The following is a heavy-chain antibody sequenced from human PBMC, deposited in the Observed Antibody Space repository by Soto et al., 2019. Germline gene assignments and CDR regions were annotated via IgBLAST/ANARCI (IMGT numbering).Heavy chain of an antibody. CDR1: AASISNSRDY. CDR2: IYYSGST. V-gene: IGHV4-39*01. CDR3: ARHSRGFYRNQLDS. Sequence: PSETLSLTCTVSAASISNSRDYLAWIRQFPGKGLEWLGTIYYSGSTSNNPSLESRVSLSVDASMTLSSLPLISVTTANTAIYYCARHSRGFYRNQLDSWGQGGLVTVSS. D-gene: IGHD4-4*01. J-gene: IGHJ4*02.